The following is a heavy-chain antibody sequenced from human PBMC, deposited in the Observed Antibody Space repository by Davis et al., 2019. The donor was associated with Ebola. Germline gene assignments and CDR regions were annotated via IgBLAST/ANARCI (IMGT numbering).Heavy chain of an antibody. CDR3: ASLRRTITGMDDGFDI. J-gene: IGHJ3*02. D-gene: IGHD2-8*02. V-gene: IGHV5-51*01. Sequence: GESLKISCTDSGNSFSTHWIGWVRQMPGKGLEWMGLIYTGDSDIRYSPSFRGQVTISADKSFKTAFLQWSSLKASDTAMYYCASLRRTITGMDDGFDIWGQGTMVTVSS. CDR1: GNSFSTHW. CDR2: IYTGDSDI.